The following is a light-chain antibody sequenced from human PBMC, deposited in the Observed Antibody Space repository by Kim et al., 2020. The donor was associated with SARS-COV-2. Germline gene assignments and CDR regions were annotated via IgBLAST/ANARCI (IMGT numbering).Light chain of an antibody. J-gene: IGLJ2*01. V-gene: IGLV2-14*01. CDR3: SSYTPSISLAVI. Sequence: GVSDRFSGSKSGNTASLTISGLQADDEADYYCSSYTPSISLAVIFGGGTKVTVL.